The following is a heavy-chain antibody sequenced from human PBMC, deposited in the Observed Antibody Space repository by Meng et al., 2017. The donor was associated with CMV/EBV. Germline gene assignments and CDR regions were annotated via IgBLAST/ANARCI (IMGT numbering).Heavy chain of an antibody. CDR3: ARDGPDIVVVPDAIRVASAGTDYYYYYGMDV. CDR1: GYTFTSYY. Sequence: SVQVSCKASGYTFTSYYMHWVRQAPGQGLEWMGIINPSGGSTSYAQKFQGRVTLTRDTSTSTVYMELSSLRSEDTAVYYCARDGPDIVVVPDAIRVASAGTDYYYYYGMDVWGQGTTVTVSS. CDR2: INPSGGST. V-gene: IGHV1-46*01. D-gene: IGHD2-2*02. J-gene: IGHJ6*02.